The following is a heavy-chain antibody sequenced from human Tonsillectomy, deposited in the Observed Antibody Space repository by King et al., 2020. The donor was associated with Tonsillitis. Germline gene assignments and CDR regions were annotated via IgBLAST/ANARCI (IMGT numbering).Heavy chain of an antibody. CDR2: INPSGGST. J-gene: IGHJ3*02. CDR1: GYTFTSYY. V-gene: IGHV1-46*03. D-gene: IGHD7-27*01. Sequence: QLVQSGAEVKKPGASVKVSCKASGYTFTSYYMHWVRQAPGQGLEWMGIINPSGGSTSYAQTFQGRVTMTRETSTSTVYMELSSLRAEDTAVYYCARDEQTGDDAFDIWGQGTMVTVSS. CDR3: ARDEQTGDDAFDI.